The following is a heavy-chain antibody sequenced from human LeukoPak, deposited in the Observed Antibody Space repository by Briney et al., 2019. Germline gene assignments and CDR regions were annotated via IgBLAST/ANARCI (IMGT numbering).Heavy chain of an antibody. J-gene: IGHJ3*02. Sequence: GGSLILSCAASGFTFNNYAMSWVRQAPGKGLEWVSVIYSGGSTYYADSVKGRFTISRDNSKNTLYLQMNSLRAEDTAVYYCAREVVITGYAFDIWGQGTMVTVSS. V-gene: IGHV3-53*01. D-gene: IGHD3-22*01. CDR2: IYSGGST. CDR1: GFTFNNYA. CDR3: AREVVITGYAFDI.